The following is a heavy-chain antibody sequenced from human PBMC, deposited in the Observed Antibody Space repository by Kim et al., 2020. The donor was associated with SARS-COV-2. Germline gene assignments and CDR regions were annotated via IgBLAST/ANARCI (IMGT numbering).Heavy chain of an antibody. D-gene: IGHD2-2*01. V-gene: IGHV5-51*01. Sequence: YSPSFQGQVTISADKSISTAYLQWSSLKASDTAMYYCARHRRPATDMPDYWGQGTLVTVSS. J-gene: IGHJ4*02. CDR3: ARHRRPATDMPDY.